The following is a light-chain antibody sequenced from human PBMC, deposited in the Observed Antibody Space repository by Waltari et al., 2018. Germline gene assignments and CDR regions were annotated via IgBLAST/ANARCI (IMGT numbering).Light chain of an antibody. CDR2: RNN. CDR3: ATWDDSLTAWV. V-gene: IGLV1-47*01. CDR1: SSNIGPYY. Sequence: QSVLTQPPSTSGTPGQRVTISCSGSSSNIGPYYVYWYHQLPGTAPKLLIYRNNQRPSGVPDRFAGSKSGTSASLAISWLRSEDEADYYCATWDDSLTAWVFGGGTKLTVL. J-gene: IGLJ3*02.